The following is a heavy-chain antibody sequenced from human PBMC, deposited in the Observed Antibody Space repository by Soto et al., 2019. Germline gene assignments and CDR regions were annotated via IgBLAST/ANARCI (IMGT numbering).Heavy chain of an antibody. D-gene: IGHD4-17*01. V-gene: IGHV1-2*02. CDR3: ARCHRGLRCHLDY. Sequence: ASVKVSCRASGYTFTAYYIQWVRQAPGQGLEYMGWISPKRCGEAHAQKLRGRVTMTRDTSVNSAYLHLSSLTSDDTAVYFCARCHRGLRCHLDYWGQGTLVTVSS. CDR1: GYTFTAYY. CDR2: ISPKRCGE. J-gene: IGHJ4*02.